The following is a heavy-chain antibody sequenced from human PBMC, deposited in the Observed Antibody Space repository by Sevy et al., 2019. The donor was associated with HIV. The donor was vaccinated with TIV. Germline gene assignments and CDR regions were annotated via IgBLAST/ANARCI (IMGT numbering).Heavy chain of an antibody. CDR1: GLSVSDNY. CDR3: ARDRYYDASGYYYHYYGMDV. J-gene: IGHJ6*02. CDR2: FYSDGRT. D-gene: IGHD3-22*01. V-gene: IGHV3-66*01. Sequence: GGSLRLSCAGSGLSVSDNYMNWVRQAPGKGLELVSVFYSDGRTYYADSVKGRFTISRDNSKNTLYLQMSNLRPEDTAVYYCARDRYYDASGYYYHYYGMDVRGQGTTVTVSS.